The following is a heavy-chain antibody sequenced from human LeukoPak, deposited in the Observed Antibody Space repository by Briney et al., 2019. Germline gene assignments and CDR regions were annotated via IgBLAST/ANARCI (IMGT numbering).Heavy chain of an antibody. CDR3: ARELLWFGESQFDP. CDR1: GFTFSSYE. CDR2: ISSSGSTI. D-gene: IGHD3-10*01. V-gene: IGHV3-48*03. Sequence: GGSLRLSCAASGFTFSSYEMNWVGQAPGKGLEGVSYISSSGSTIYYADSVKGRFTISRDNAKNSLYLQMNSLRAEDTAVYYCARELLWFGESQFDPWGQGTLVTVSS. J-gene: IGHJ5*02.